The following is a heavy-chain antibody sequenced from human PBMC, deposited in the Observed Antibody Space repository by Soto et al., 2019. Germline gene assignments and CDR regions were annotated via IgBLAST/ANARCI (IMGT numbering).Heavy chain of an antibody. Sequence: SLRLSCAASGFTFSSYWMSWVRQAPGKGLEWVANIKQDGSEKYYVDSVKGRFTISRDNAKNSLYLQMNSLRTEDTAVYYCARAPGYSYTYYFDYWGQGTLVTVPQ. J-gene: IGHJ4*02. CDR1: GFTFSSYW. CDR3: ARAPGYSYTYYFDY. D-gene: IGHD6-13*01. V-gene: IGHV3-7*04. CDR2: IKQDGSEK.